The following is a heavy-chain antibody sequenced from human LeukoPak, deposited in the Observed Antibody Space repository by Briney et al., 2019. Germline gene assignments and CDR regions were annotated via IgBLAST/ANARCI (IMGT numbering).Heavy chain of an antibody. V-gene: IGHV4-34*01. CDR2: INHSGST. Sequence: SETLSLTCAVYGGSFDGYLWTWISQSPGKGLEWIGEINHSGSTNYNPSLKSRVTLSVDTSKNQFSLKLSSVTAADTAVYYCARDSDYYGSGSYDYWGQGTLVTVSS. CDR1: GGSFDGYL. CDR3: ARDSDYYGSGSYDY. D-gene: IGHD3-10*01. J-gene: IGHJ4*02.